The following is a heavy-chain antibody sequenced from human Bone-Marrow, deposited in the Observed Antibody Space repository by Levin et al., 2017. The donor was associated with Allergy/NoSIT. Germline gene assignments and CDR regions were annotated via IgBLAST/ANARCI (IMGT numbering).Heavy chain of an antibody. V-gene: IGHV1-69*06. CDR2: ILPTFGTT. CDR1: GGIFNSFV. D-gene: IGHD6-19*01. J-gene: IGHJ6*02. Sequence: GGSLRLSCKASGGIFNSFVISWVRQAPGQGLEWMGGILPTFGTTNYAQKFQGRITITADKSTNTAYMALNSLRFEDTAVYYCGSQEALAGPRGYYYGMDVWGQGTTVNVS. CDR3: GSQEALAGPRGYYYGMDV.